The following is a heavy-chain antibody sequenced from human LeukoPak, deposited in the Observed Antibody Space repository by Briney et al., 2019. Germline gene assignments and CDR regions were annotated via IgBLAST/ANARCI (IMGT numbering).Heavy chain of an antibody. V-gene: IGHV4-39*01. CDR2: IYYSGST. J-gene: IGHJ4*02. CDR3: ARQDYGGNSEPQPFDY. CDR1: GGSISSSSYY. Sequence: SETLSLTCTVSGGSISSSSYYWGWIRQPPGKGLEWIGSIYYSGSTYYNPSLKSRVTISVDTSKNQFSLKLSSVTAADTAVYYCARQDYGGNSEPQPFDYWGQGTLVTVSS. D-gene: IGHD4-23*01.